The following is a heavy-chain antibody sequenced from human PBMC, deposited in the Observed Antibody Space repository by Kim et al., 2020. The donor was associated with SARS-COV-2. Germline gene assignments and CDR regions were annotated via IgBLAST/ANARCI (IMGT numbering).Heavy chain of an antibody. CDR1: GFTLSSYW. CDR2: MKDDGTTV. CDR3: ARLLRWEYFGGEY. V-gene: IGHV3-74*01. J-gene: IGHJ4*02. D-gene: IGHD3-10*01. Sequence: GGSLRLSCAASGFTLSSYWIHWVRQAPGKRLVWVARMKDDGTTVDYSDSVKGRFTLSRDNAKNTLYLQMDSLTADDTAVYYCARLLRWEYFGGEYWGQGT.